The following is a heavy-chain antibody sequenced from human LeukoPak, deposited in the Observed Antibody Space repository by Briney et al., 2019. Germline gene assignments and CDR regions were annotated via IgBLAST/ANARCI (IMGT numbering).Heavy chain of an antibody. D-gene: IGHD6-19*01. CDR1: GGAFSSYA. V-gene: IGHV1-69*13. CDR3: ARVSSSSGCLDY. CDR2: IIPIFGTA. J-gene: IGHJ4*02. Sequence: SVKVSCKASGGAFSSYAISWVRQAPGQGLEWMGGIIPIFGTANYAQKFQGRVTITADESTSTAYMELSSLRSEDTAVYYCARVSSSSGCLDYWGQGTLVTVSS.